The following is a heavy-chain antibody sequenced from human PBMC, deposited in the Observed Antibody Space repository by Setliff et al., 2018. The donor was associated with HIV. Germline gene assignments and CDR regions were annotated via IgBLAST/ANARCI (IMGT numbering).Heavy chain of an antibody. V-gene: IGHV1-3*01. CDR3: ARGRSLVRGSGSPEYYYMDV. D-gene: IGHD3-10*01. Sequence: ASVKVSCKASGYTFTSYAMHWVRQAPGQRLEWMGWINAGNGDTKYSQKFQGRVTATTDTSASTAYMELSSLRSEDTAVYYCARGRSLVRGSGSPEYYYMDVWGKGTTVTVSS. J-gene: IGHJ6*03. CDR2: INAGNGDT. CDR1: GYTFTSYA.